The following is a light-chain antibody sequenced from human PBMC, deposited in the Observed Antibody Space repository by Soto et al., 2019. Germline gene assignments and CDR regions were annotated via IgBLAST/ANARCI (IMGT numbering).Light chain of an antibody. J-gene: IGLJ1*01. CDR3: SSFADSNSYV. CDR2: EVS. V-gene: IGLV2-8*01. Sequence: QSVLTQPPSASWSPGQSVTISCSVISSDIGGYTYVSWYQHHPGKAPKLMIYEVSKRPSGVPDRFSGSKSGNTASLTVSGLQAEDEADYYCSSFADSNSYVFGTGTKVTVL. CDR1: SSDIGGYTY.